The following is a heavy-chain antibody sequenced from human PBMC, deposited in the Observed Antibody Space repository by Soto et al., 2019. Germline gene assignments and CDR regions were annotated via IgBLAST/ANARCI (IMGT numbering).Heavy chain of an antibody. Sequence: SETLSLTCTVSGGSISSYYWSWIRQPPGKGLEWIGYIYYSGSTNYNPSLKSRVTISVDTSKNQFSLKLSSVTTADTALYYCARLILDDFWSGYLESDYYYYMDVWGKGTTVTVSS. J-gene: IGHJ6*03. CDR2: IYYSGST. CDR1: GGSISSYY. CDR3: ARLILDDFWSGYLESDYYYYMDV. V-gene: IGHV4-59*08. D-gene: IGHD3-3*01.